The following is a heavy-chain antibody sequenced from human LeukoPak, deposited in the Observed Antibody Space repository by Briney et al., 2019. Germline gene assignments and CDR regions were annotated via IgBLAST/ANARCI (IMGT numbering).Heavy chain of an antibody. CDR3: ARALYGNYFDY. CDR1: GFTFSSYW. J-gene: IGHJ4*02. V-gene: IGHV3-74*01. D-gene: IGHD3-10*01. CDR2: INSDGSST. Sequence: PGGSLRLSCAASGFTFSSYWMHWVRQAPGKGLVWVSRINSDGSSTTYADSVKGRFTISRDNAKKTLYLQMNSLRAEDTAVYYCARALYGNYFDYWGQGTLVTVSS.